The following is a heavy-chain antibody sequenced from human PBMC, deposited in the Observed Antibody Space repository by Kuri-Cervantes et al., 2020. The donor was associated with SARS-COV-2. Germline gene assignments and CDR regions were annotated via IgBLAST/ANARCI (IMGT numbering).Heavy chain of an antibody. Sequence: GESLKISCKGSGYSFTSYWIGWVRQMPGKGLEWMGIIYPGDSDTRYSPSFQGQVTISADKSISTAYLQWSSLKASDTAMYYCARRGYSYGNQDYYYGMDVWGQGTTVTVSS. V-gene: IGHV5-51*01. D-gene: IGHD5-18*01. CDR1: GYSFTSYW. CDR2: IYPGDSDT. CDR3: ARRGYSYGNQDYYYGMDV. J-gene: IGHJ6*02.